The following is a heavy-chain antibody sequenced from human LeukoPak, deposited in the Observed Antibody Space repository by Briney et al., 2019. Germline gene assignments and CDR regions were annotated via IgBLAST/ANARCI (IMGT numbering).Heavy chain of an antibody. Sequence: SETLSLTCTVSGDSISSSSSYWGWIRQPPGKGLEWIGSFYYGGSTYYKPSLKRRATISVDASKNQFSLKLSSVTAADTAVYYCARHEWGRANAFDIWGQGTLVTVSS. CDR1: GDSISSSSSY. D-gene: IGHD2-8*01. CDR2: FYYGGST. CDR3: ARHEWGRANAFDI. V-gene: IGHV4-39*01. J-gene: IGHJ3*02.